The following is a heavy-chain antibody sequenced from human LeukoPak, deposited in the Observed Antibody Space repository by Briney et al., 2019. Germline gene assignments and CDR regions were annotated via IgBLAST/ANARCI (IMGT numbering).Heavy chain of an antibody. CDR1: GGTFSSYA. CDR2: IIPIFGTA. J-gene: IGHJ4*02. V-gene: IGHV1-69*13. Sequence: SVKVSCKASGGTFSSYAISWVRQAPGQGLEWMGGIIPIFGTANYAQKFQGRVTITADESTSTAYMELSSLRSEDTAVYYCARSGSGQRLVDYWGQGTLVTVSS. D-gene: IGHD6-25*01. CDR3: ARSGSGQRLVDY.